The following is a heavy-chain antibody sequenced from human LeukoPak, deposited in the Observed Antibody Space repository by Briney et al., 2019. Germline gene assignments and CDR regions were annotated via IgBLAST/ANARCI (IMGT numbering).Heavy chain of an antibody. Sequence: SETLSLTCAVYGGSFSGYYWSWIRQPPGKGLAWIGEINHSGSTNYNPSLKSRVTISVDTSKNQFSLKLSSVTAADTAVYYCARGSDIVVVPAAPAHYYYYYGMDVWGQGTTVTVSS. CDR1: GGSFSGYY. J-gene: IGHJ6*02. V-gene: IGHV4-34*01. D-gene: IGHD2-2*01. CDR3: ARGSDIVVVPAAPAHYYYYYGMDV. CDR2: INHSGST.